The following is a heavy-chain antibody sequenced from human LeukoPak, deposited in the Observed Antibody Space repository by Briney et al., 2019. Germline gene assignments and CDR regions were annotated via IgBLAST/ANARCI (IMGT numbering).Heavy chain of an antibody. J-gene: IGHJ4*02. Sequence: ASVKVSCKVSGYTLTELSMHWVRQAPGKGLEWMGGFDPEDGETIYAQKFQGRVTMTEDTSTDTAYMELSSLRSEDTAVYYCATGGSYGYLFDYWDQGTLVTVSS. CDR2: FDPEDGET. V-gene: IGHV1-24*01. CDR3: ATGGSYGYLFDY. CDR1: GYTLTELS. D-gene: IGHD5-18*01.